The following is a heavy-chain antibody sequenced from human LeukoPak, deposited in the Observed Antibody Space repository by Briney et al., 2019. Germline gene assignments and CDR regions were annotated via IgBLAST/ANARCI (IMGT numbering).Heavy chain of an antibody. CDR2: ISAYNGNT. J-gene: IGHJ4*02. V-gene: IGHV1-18*01. Sequence: GASVTVSCKASGYTFTSYGISWVRQAPGQGLEWMGWISAYNGNTNCAQMLQGRVTMTTDTSTSTAYMELRSLRSDDTAVYYCARAGEGGSYDYWGQGTLVTVSS. CDR1: GYTFTSYG. CDR3: ARAGEGGSYDY. D-gene: IGHD1-26*01.